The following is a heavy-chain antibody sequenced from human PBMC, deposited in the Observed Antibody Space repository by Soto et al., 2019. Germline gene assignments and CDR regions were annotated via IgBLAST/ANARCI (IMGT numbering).Heavy chain of an antibody. CDR3: AKEDTSSGSLDY. D-gene: IGHD6-19*01. CDR1: GFTFSDSY. CDR2: ISDSGATT. V-gene: IGHV3-23*01. Sequence: PGGSLSLSCAASGFTFSDSYMGWIRQAPGKGLEWVSGISDSGATTYYADSVRGRFTISRDNSKNTLYLQMKSLRAEDSASYYCAKEDTSSGSLDYWGQGALVTVSS. J-gene: IGHJ4*02.